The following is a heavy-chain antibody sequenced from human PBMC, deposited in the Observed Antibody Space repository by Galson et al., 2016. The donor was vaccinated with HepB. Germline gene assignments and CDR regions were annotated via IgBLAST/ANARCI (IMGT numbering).Heavy chain of an antibody. CDR1: GFTFSSYW. J-gene: IGHJ5*02. Sequence: SLRLSCAASGFTFSSYWVNWVRQAPGKGLEWVASIKQDGKDKNYVGSVKGRFTISRANAKHSLYMQMYSLTAEDTAVYYCTYGNYGPWGQGTLVTVSS. CDR2: IKQDGKDK. CDR3: TYGNYGP. V-gene: IGHV3-7*01. D-gene: IGHD3-10*01.